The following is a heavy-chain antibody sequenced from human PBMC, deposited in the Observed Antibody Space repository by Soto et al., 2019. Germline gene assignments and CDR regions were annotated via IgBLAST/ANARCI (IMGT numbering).Heavy chain of an antibody. J-gene: IGHJ4*02. D-gene: IGHD3-16*01. CDR2: ITVCSSHI. V-gene: IGHV3-21*01. CDR1: GFPFSAYN. CDR3: SRSPEVGVRGAY. Sequence: EVQLVESGGGLVKPGGSLRLSCTGSGFPFSAYNINWVRQAPGKGLEWVSSITVCSSHIYQPNSMKGRFTISRDDAKNSVYLQIDRLRDEDTALYYCSRSPEVGVRGAYWGQGTLVTVSS.